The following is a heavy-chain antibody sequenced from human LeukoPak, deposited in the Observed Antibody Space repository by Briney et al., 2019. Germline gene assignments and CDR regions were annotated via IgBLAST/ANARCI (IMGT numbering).Heavy chain of an antibody. CDR3: ARDNYGDYAL. CDR2: ISYDGSNK. J-gene: IGHJ4*02. Sequence: GGSLRLSCAASGFTFSSYAMHWVRQAPGKGLEWVAVISYDGSNKYYADPVKGRFTISRDNSKNTLYLQMNSLRAEDTAVYYCARDNYGDYALWGQGTLVTVSS. V-gene: IGHV3-30-3*01. D-gene: IGHD4-17*01. CDR1: GFTFSSYA.